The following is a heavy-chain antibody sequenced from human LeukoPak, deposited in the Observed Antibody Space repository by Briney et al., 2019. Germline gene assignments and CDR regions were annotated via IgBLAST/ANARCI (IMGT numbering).Heavy chain of an antibody. V-gene: IGHV3-74*01. CDR3: ARDSGSGYYADAFDI. CDR2: ISGDGTIS. CDR1: GFNFSAYW. D-gene: IGHD3-3*01. Sequence: PGGSLRLSCAASGFNFSAYWMHWVRQSPGKGLVWVSGISGDGTISNHADSVMGRFTTSRDNARNTLFLEMNSLNAEDTAVYYCARDSGSGYYADAFDIWGQGTMVTVSS. J-gene: IGHJ3*02.